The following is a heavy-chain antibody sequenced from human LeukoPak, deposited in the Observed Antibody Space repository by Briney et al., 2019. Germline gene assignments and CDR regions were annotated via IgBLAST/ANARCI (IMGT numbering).Heavy chain of an antibody. CDR3: ATRYGSGSGYYGMDV. CDR2: IYYSGST. D-gene: IGHD3-10*01. Sequence: SETLSLSCTVSGGSISSYYWSWIRQPPGKGLEWIGYIYYSGSTNYNPSLKSRVTISVDTSKNQFSLKLSSVTAADTAVYYCATRYGSGSGYYGMDVWGQGTTVTVSS. J-gene: IGHJ6*02. CDR1: GGSISSYY. V-gene: IGHV4-59*08.